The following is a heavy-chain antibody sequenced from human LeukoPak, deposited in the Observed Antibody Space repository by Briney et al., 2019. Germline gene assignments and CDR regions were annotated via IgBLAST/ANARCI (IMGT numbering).Heavy chain of an antibody. D-gene: IGHD3-22*01. Sequence: SETLSLTCAVSGGSLRGYYWSWIRQPPGKGLEWIGEIKHSGNTKYNPPLKSRVTISVDTSKNHFYLKLSSVTAANTAVYYCAGIVGRGYYDSSGYYQGEYFQHWGQGTLVPVSS. V-gene: IGHV4-34*01. CDR3: AGIVGRGYYDSSGYYQGEYFQH. CDR1: GGSLRGYY. CDR2: IKHSGNT. J-gene: IGHJ1*01.